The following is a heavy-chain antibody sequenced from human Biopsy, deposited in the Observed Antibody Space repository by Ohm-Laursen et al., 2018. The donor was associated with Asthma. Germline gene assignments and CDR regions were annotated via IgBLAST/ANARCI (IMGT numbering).Heavy chain of an antibody. D-gene: IGHD3-22*01. CDR3: AKGYYYDSSGFDY. CDR1: GFTFSSYW. CDR2: INSDGSST. Sequence: SLRLSCAASGFTFSSYWMHWVRQAPGKGLVWVSRINSDGSSTSYADSVKGRFTISRDNSKNTLYLQMNSLRAEDTAVYYCAKGYYYDSSGFDYWGQGTLVTVSS. J-gene: IGHJ4*02. V-gene: IGHV3-74*01.